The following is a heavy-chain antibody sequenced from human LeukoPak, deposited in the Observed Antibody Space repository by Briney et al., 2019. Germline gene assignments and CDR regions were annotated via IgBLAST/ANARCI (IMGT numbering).Heavy chain of an antibody. CDR3: ARDVHGDYGSGWFDP. V-gene: IGHV1-69*05. J-gene: IGHJ5*02. CDR1: GGTFNNSA. CDR2: IMPLFGTA. Sequence: SVKVSCKTSGGTFNNSAISWVRQAPGQGLEWLGGIMPLFGTAGYAQKFQGRVTITKDESTRTVYLELTSLTSDDMAVYYCARDVHGDYGSGWFDPWGQGTLVSVSS. D-gene: IGHD4-17*01.